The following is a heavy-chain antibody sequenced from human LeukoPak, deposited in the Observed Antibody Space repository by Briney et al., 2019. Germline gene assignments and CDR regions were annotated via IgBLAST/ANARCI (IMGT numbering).Heavy chain of an antibody. CDR2: ISYDGSNK. CDR3: ANSNCDY. D-gene: IGHD2/OR15-2a*01. Sequence: GGSLRLSCAASGFTFSSYAMHWVRQAPGKGLEWVAVISYDGSNKYYADSVKGRFTISRDNSKNTLYLQMNSLRAEDTAVYYCANSNCDYWGQGTLVTVSS. J-gene: IGHJ4*02. V-gene: IGHV3-30-3*01. CDR1: GFTFSSYA.